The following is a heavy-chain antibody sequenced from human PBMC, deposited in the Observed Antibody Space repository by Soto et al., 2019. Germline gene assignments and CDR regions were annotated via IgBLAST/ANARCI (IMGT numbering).Heavy chain of an antibody. CDR2: IYYSGST. CDR3: ARHGGSGYDSDY. D-gene: IGHD5-12*01. Sequence: SETLSLTCTVSGGSISSSSYYWGWIRQPPGKGLEWIGSIYYSGSTYYNPSLKSRVTISVDTSKNQFSLKLSSVTAADTAVYYCARHGGSGYDSDYWGQGTLVTVSS. J-gene: IGHJ4*02. V-gene: IGHV4-39*01. CDR1: GGSISSSSYY.